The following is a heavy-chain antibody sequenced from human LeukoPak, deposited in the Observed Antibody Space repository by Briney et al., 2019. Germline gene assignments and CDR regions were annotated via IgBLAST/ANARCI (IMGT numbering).Heavy chain of an antibody. V-gene: IGHV3-43*01. CDR1: GFTFDDYT. CDR2: ISWDGGST. Sequence: HPGGSLRLSCAASGFTFDDYTMHWVRQTPGKGLEWVSLISWDGGSTYYADSVKGRFTISRDNSKNSLYLQMNSLRTEDTALYYCAKGHIVGAITEFDYWGQGTLVTVSS. CDR3: AKGHIVGAITEFDY. D-gene: IGHD1-26*01. J-gene: IGHJ4*02.